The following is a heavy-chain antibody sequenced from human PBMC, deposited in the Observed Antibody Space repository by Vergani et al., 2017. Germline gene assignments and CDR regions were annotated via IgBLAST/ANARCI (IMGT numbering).Heavy chain of an antibody. CDR2: IYPGDTDT. Sequence: EVQLVQSGAEVKTPGESLKISCKGSGYSFTRYWIGWVRQMPGKGLEWMGIIYPGDTDTRYSPSFQGQVTISADNSIITAYLQWSSLKASDTAMYYCVTALRGWVAARGTNWFDPWGQGTLVTVSS. D-gene: IGHD6-6*01. CDR1: GYSFTRYW. CDR3: VTALRGWVAARGTNWFDP. J-gene: IGHJ5*02. V-gene: IGHV5-51*01.